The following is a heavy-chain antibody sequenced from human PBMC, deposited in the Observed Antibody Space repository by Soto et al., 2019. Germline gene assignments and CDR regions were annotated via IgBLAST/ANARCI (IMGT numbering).Heavy chain of an antibody. CDR3: ARPSSASVKNYYGLDV. J-gene: IGHJ6*02. V-gene: IGHV4-39*01. CDR2: ISHSGTT. Sequence: SETLSLTCTVSGGSISSSSSYWGWIRQPPGKGLEWIGSISHSGTTYYNPSLKSRVTISVDTSKNQFSLKLRSVTAADTAVYYCARPSSASVKNYYGLDVWGQGTTVTVSS. CDR1: GGSISSSSSY. D-gene: IGHD6-6*01.